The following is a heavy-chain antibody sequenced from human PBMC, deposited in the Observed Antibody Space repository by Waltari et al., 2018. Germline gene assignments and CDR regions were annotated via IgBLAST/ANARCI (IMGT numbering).Heavy chain of an antibody. CDR3: ARDRVVGATDWGY. D-gene: IGHD1-26*01. CDR2: ISTATGNP. CDR1: GYTFTNFA. V-gene: IGHV7-4-1*02. J-gene: IGHJ4*02. Sequence: QVQLVQSESELKKPGASVKIACKASGYTFTNFAIDWLRQAPGQGLERMGWISTATGNPTYARDFTGRFDFSLDTSVSTAYLQISSLKTEDTAVYFCARDRVVGATDWGYWGQGTLVTVSS.